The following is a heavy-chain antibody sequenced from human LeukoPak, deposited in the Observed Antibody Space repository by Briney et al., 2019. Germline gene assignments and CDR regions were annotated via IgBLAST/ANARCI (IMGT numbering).Heavy chain of an antibody. D-gene: IGHD3-3*02. J-gene: IGHJ5*02. CDR1: GGSISNYY. Sequence: PSETLSLTCTVSGGSISNYYWNWIRQSPGKGLEWIGYILSSGSTHHNPSLTSRISLPVDTSKNQFSLKLSSVTAADTAVYYCARRVISEFSIDKGNWPDPWGQGTLVTVSS. V-gene: IGHV4-4*09. CDR3: ARRVISEFSIDKGNWPDP. CDR2: ILSSGST.